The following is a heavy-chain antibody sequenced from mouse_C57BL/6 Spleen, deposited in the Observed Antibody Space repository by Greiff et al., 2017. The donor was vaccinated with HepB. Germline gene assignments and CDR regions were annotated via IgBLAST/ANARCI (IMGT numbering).Heavy chain of an antibody. CDR3: TRFITTVVARFDY. Sequence: QVQLQQSGAELVRPGASVTLSCKASGYTFTDYEMHWVKQTPVHGLEWIGAIDPETGGTAYNQKFKGKAILTADKSSSTAYMELRSLTSEDSAVYYCTRFITTVVARFDYWGQGTTLTVSS. V-gene: IGHV1-15*01. CDR2: IDPETGGT. D-gene: IGHD1-1*01. CDR1: GYTFTDYE. J-gene: IGHJ2*01.